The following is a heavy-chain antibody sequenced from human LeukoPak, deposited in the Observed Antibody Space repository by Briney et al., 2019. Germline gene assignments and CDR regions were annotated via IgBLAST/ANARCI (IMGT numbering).Heavy chain of an antibody. CDR2: IHTNGGT. Sequence: SETLSLTCTVSGASITSFYYNWIRQSAGRGLEWIGRIHTNGGTDYRPSLNSRVTMSVDTSKKQISLKLTSVTAADTAVYFCSRGGGYGDYWGQGILVTVSS. J-gene: IGHJ4*02. CDR3: SRGGGYGDY. V-gene: IGHV4-4*07. CDR1: GASITSFY. D-gene: IGHD5-12*01.